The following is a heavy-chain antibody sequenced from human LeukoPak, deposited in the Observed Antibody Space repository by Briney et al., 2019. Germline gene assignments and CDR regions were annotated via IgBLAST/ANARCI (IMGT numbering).Heavy chain of an antibody. J-gene: IGHJ4*02. Sequence: SGTLSLTCGVSGGSISNTNWWTWVRQPPGKGLEWIGEVNLQGSTNYNSSLKSRVAISVDKSENHISPKLTSVTAADTAVYYCAREGGPYRPLDYSGQGTLVTVAS. V-gene: IGHV4-4*02. CDR1: GGSISNTNW. CDR2: VNLQGST. CDR3: AREGGPYRPLDY.